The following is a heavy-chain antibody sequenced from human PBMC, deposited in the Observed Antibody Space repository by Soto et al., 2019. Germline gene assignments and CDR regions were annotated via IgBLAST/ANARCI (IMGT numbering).Heavy chain of an antibody. CDR3: ARVGDCTNGVCPVYFDY. V-gene: IGHV1-3*01. CDR2: INAGNGNT. J-gene: IGHJ4*02. D-gene: IGHD2-8*01. CDR1: GYTFTSYA. Sequence: ASVKVSCKASGYTFTSYAMHWVRQAPGQRLEWMGWINAGNGNTKYSQKFQGRVTITRDTSASTAYMELSSLRSEDTAVYYCARVGDCTNGVCPVYFDYWGQGTLVTVSS.